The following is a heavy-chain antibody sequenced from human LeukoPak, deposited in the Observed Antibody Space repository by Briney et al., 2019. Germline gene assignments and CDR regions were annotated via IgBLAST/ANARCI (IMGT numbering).Heavy chain of an antibody. V-gene: IGHV4-39*07. Sequence: PSETLSLTCTVSGASITSSNYYWLWLRQPPGKGLEWIGSIYYTGITYYNPSLKSRVTISVDTSKNQFSLKLSSVTAADTAVYYCARDVRYFDYWGQGTLVTVSS. D-gene: IGHD3-9*01. J-gene: IGHJ4*02. CDR2: IYYTGIT. CDR3: ARDVRYFDY. CDR1: GASITSSNYY.